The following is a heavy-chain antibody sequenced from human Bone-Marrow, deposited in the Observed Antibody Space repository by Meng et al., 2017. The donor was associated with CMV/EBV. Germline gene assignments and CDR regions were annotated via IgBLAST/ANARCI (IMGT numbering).Heavy chain of an antibody. CDR3: ARKRSFDY. Sequence: ASVKVSCKASGYTFTGFYMHWVRQAPGQRLEWMGWINPNSGNTGYAQKFQGRVTITRNTSISTAYMELSSLRSEDTAVYYCARKRSFDYWGQGTLATVSS. CDR2: INPNSGNT. J-gene: IGHJ4*02. V-gene: IGHV1-8*03. CDR1: GYTFTGFY.